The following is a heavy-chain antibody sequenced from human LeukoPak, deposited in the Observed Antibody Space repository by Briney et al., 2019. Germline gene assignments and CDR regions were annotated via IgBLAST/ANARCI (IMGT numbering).Heavy chain of an antibody. J-gene: IGHJ4*02. CDR3: ARDQGTTGTLGSDY. CDR2: IIPIFGTA. CDR1: GGTFSSYA. Sequence: ASVKVSCKASGGTFSSYAISWVRQAPGQGLEWMGGIIPIFGTANYAQKFQGRVTITADESTSTAYMELSSLRSEDTAVYYCARDQGTTGTLGSDYWGQGTLVTVSS. V-gene: IGHV1-69*13. D-gene: IGHD1-1*01.